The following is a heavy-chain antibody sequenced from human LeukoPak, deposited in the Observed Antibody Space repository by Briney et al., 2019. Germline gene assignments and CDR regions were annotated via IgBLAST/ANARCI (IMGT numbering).Heavy chain of an antibody. CDR1: GFTFSDYY. CDR3: ARVSGTSLTHYFDF. CDR2: ISGSGSTI. V-gene: IGHV3-11*04. J-gene: IGHJ4*02. D-gene: IGHD1-26*01. Sequence: GGSLRLSCAASGFTFSDYYMSWIRQAPGKGLEWVSYISGSGSTIYYADSVKGRFTISRDNAKKSVYLQIKSLRAEDTAVYYCARVSGTSLTHYFDFWGQGTLVTVSS.